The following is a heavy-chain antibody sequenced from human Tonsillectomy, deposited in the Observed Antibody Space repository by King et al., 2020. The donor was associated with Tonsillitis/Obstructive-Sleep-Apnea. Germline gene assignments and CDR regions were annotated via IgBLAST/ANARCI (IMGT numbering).Heavy chain of an antibody. D-gene: IGHD2-2*01. Sequence: HVQLQQWGAGLLKPSETLSLTCAVYGGSFSGYYWSWIRQPPGKGLEWIGEINHSGSTNYNPSLKSRVTISVDTSKNQFSLKLRSVTAADTAVYYCARGDIVVVPAAMVYYYYMDVWGKGTTVTVSS. V-gene: IGHV4-34*01. J-gene: IGHJ6*03. CDR1: GGSFSGYY. CDR2: INHSGST. CDR3: ARGDIVVVPAAMVYYYYMDV.